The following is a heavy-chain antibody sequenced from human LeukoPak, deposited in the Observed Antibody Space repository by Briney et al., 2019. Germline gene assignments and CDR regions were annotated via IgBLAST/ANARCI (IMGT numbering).Heavy chain of an antibody. CDR1: GGSFSGYY. J-gene: IGHJ4*02. CDR2: INHSGST. D-gene: IGHD2-15*01. Sequence: SETLSLTCAVYGGSFSGYYWSWIRQPPGKGLEWIGEINHSGSTNYNPSLKRRVTISVDTSKTQFSLKLRSVTAADAAVYYCARDSGDILVVVAADWGQATLVTVSS. CDR3: ARDSGDILVVVAAD. V-gene: IGHV4-34*01.